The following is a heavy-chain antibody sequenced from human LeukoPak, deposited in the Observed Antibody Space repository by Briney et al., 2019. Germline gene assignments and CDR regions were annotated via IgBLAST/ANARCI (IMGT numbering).Heavy chain of an antibody. CDR3: AKEGYYDSSGYYRQTTYYFDY. CDR2: ISGSDYST. D-gene: IGHD3-22*01. V-gene: IGHV3-23*01. J-gene: IGHJ4*02. Sequence: PGGSLRLSCAASGFTSSSYAMSWVRQAPGKGLEWVSAISGSDYSTHYADSVKGRFTISRDNSKNTLYLQMNSLRAEDTAVYYCAKEGYYDSSGYYRQTTYYFDYWGQGTLVTVSS. CDR1: GFTSSSYA.